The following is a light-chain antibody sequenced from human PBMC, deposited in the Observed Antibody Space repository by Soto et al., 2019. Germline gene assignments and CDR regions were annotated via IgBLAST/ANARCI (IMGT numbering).Light chain of an antibody. CDR3: QNYNSAPLT. CDR1: QDISNS. V-gene: IGKV1-27*01. J-gene: IGKJ4*01. CDR2: ATS. Sequence: DIQMTQSPSSLSASVGDRVTSTCRASQDISNSLAWYQQKPGKVPKVLIYATSILQSGVPARFSGSGSGTDFTLTISSLKPEDVATYYCQNYNSAPLTVGGGPKVEI.